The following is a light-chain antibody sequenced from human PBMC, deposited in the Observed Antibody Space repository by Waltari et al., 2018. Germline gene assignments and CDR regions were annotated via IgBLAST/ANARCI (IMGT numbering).Light chain of an antibody. V-gene: IGLV3-19*01. Sequence: SSELTQDPAVSVALGQTVRISCQGDSLRSYYASWYQQKPGQAPILVLFGKNNRPPGIPERISVSNSGNTASLTITGAQAEDEAVYYCHSRDSSGNPVVFGGGTKLTVL. CDR3: HSRDSSGNPVV. J-gene: IGLJ2*01. CDR2: GKN. CDR1: SLRSYY.